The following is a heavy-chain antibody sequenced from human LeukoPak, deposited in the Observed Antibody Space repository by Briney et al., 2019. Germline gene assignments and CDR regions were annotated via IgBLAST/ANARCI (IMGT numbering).Heavy chain of an antibody. Sequence: GGSLRLSCAASGFTFRSYAMHWVRQAPGKGLEYVSAISSNGGSTYYADSVKGRFTISRDNSKNTLYLQMNSLRAEDTAVYYCAKIPGYSYGLDYYYYGMDVWGQGTTVTVSS. CDR1: GFTFRSYA. V-gene: IGHV3-64*02. J-gene: IGHJ6*02. D-gene: IGHD5-18*01. CDR2: ISSNGGST. CDR3: AKIPGYSYGLDYYYYGMDV.